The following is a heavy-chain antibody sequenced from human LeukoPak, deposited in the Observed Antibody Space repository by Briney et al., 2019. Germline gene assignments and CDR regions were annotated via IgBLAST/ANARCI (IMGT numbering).Heavy chain of an antibody. D-gene: IGHD3-22*01. CDR3: ARNFEYYYDSSTFDY. Sequence: PSGTLSLTCAVSGGSISSSNWWSWVRQPPGKGLEWIGEIYHSGSTNYNPSLKSRVTISVDKSKNQFSLKLSSVTAADTAVYYCARNFEYYYDSSTFDYWGQGTLVTVSS. CDR1: GGSISSSNW. CDR2: IYHSGST. V-gene: IGHV4-4*02. J-gene: IGHJ4*02.